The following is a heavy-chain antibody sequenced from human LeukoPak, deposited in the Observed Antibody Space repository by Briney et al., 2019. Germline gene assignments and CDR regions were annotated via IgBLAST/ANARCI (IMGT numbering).Heavy chain of an antibody. Sequence: PGGSLRLSCVASGFTFSSYWMHWVRQAPGMGLVWVSHINSDGISTTYADSVKGRFTISRDNAKNTLYLQMNSLRAEDTAVYYCARDSRTDYYGSGSQYGMDVWGKGTTVTVSS. CDR2: INSDGIST. J-gene: IGHJ6*04. V-gene: IGHV3-74*01. CDR3: ARDSRTDYYGSGSQYGMDV. CDR1: GFTFSSYW. D-gene: IGHD3-10*01.